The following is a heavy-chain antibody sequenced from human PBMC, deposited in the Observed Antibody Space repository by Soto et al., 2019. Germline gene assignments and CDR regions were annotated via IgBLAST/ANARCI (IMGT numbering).Heavy chain of an antibody. CDR3: VRVPLAIEGGHYYYYYMDV. Sequence: ESGGGLVQPGKSLRLSCEVQEMPSTFFLFAWVGEGPGKSWGGGPTIKEDGSGNPYVASVKGRFTISADNDKNSLYLEMNDLRADDTSVYYCVRVPLAIEGGHYYYYYMDVWGKGTTVTVSS. CDR2: IKEDGSGN. CDR1: EMPSTFFL. D-gene: IGHD2-2*01. J-gene: IGHJ6*03. V-gene: IGHV3-7*01.